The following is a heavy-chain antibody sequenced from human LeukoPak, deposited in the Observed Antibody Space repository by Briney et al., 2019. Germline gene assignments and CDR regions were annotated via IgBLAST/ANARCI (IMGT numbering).Heavy chain of an antibody. CDR3: ATGPSRYSSGWYLHFDY. J-gene: IGHJ4*02. CDR2: FYPEDGET. V-gene: IGHV1-24*01. CDR1: GYTLTELS. Sequence: ASVTVSCKVSGYTLTELSMHWVRQAPGKGLEWMGGFYPEDGETIYAQKFQGRVTMTEDTSTDTAYMELSSLRSEDTAVYYCATGPSRYSSGWYLHFDYWGQGTLVTVSS. D-gene: IGHD6-19*01.